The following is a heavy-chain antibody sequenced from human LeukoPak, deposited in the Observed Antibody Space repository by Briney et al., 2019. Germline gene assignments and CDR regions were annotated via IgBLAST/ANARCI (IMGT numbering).Heavy chain of an antibody. J-gene: IGHJ4*02. V-gene: IGHV3-23*01. CDR2: ISGSGGST. CDR1: GFTFSTYW. CDR3: AKDGRYYDSSGYYYVGYFDY. Sequence: GGSLRLSCAASGFTFSTYWMSWVRQAPGKGLEWVSAISGSGGSTYYADSVKGRFTISRDNSKNTLYLQMNSLRAEDTAVYYCAKDGRYYDSSGYYYVGYFDYWGQGTLVTVSS. D-gene: IGHD3-22*01.